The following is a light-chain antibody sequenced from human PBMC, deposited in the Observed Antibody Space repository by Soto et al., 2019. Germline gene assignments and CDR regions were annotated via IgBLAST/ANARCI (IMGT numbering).Light chain of an antibody. V-gene: IGLV2-14*01. J-gene: IGLJ2*01. CDR2: EVT. CDR1: ASDIGGYNY. CDR3: SAYSGTSTLEI. Sequence: QSALTQPASVSGSPGQSITISCTGTASDIGGYNYVSWYQQPPGKAPQLMIYEVTNRPSGISNRFSGSKSGNTASLTISGLQTEDEADYYCSAYSGTSTLEIFGGGTKLTVL.